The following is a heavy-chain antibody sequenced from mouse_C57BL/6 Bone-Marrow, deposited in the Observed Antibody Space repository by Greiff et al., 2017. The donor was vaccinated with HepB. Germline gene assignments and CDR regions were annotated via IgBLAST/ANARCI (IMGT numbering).Heavy chain of an antibody. CDR3: ARHKTGTFAY. V-gene: IGHV5-6*02. Sequence: DVKLVESGGDLVKPGGSLKLSCAASGFTFSSYGMSWVRQTPDKRLEWVATISSGGSYTYYPDSVKWRFTISRDNAKNTLYLQMSSLKSEDTAMYYCARHKTGTFAYWGQGTLVTVSA. J-gene: IGHJ3*01. D-gene: IGHD4-1*01. CDR2: ISSGGSYT. CDR1: GFTFSSYG.